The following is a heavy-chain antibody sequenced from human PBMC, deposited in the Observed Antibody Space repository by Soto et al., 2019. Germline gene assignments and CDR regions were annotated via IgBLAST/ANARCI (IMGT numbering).Heavy chain of an antibody. V-gene: IGHV3-48*01. CDR2: ISSSSTTI. J-gene: IGHJ6*03. D-gene: IGHD7-27*01. CDR1: GFTFSTYN. Sequence: GGSLRLSCAASGFTFSTYNMNWVRQAPGKGLEWVSYISSSSTTIYYADSVKGRFTISRDNAKDSLYLQMNSLRAEDTAVYYCARGLTYYYYMDVWGKGTTVTVSS. CDR3: ARGLTYYYYMDV.